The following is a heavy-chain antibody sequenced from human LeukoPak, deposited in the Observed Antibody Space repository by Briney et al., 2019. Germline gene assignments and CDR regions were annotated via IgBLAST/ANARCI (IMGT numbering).Heavy chain of an antibody. CDR1: GFTFGSYS. D-gene: IGHD2-15*01. Sequence: GGSLRLSCAASGFTFGSYSMNWVRQAPAKGMQWVSSISKNSGYMYYIDSVKGRFTISRDNAKNSMYLQMNSVRADDTAVYYCARSSMVDVNDAFDIWGQGTMVTVSS. CDR2: ISKNSGYM. CDR3: ARSSMVDVNDAFDI. J-gene: IGHJ3*02. V-gene: IGHV3-21*01.